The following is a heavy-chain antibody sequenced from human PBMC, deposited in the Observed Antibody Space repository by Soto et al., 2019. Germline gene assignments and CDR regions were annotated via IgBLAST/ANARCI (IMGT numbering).Heavy chain of an antibody. CDR1: GGSFTSNNW. CDR2: IYRTGST. CDR3: ASRDPGTSVDY. V-gene: IGHV4-4*02. Sequence: QVQLQESGPGLVKPSGTLSLTCAVSGGSFTSNNWWTWVRQPPGQGLEWIGVIYRTGSTNYNPSLKSRVTISLDKSENPFSLKVTSLTAADTAVYYCASRDPGTSVDYWGQGTLVTVSS. J-gene: IGHJ4*02. D-gene: IGHD1-7*01.